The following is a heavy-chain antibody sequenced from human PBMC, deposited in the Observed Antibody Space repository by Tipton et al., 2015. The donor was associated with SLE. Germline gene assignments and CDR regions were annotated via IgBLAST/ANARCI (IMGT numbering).Heavy chain of an antibody. J-gene: IGHJ3*02. CDR2: INPNSGGT. Sequence: QLVQSGAEVKKPGASVKVSCKASGYTFTGYYMHWVRQAPGQGLEWMGWINPNSGGTNYAQKFQGRVTMTRDTSISTAYMELSRLRSDDTAVYYCARVNYDFWSGYYAGAFDIWGQGTMVTVSS. CDR1: GYTFTGYY. D-gene: IGHD3-3*01. CDR3: ARVNYDFWSGYYAGAFDI. V-gene: IGHV1-2*02.